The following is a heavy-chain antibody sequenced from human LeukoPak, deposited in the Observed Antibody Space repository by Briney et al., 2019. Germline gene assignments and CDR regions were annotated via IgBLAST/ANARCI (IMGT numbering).Heavy chain of an antibody. D-gene: IGHD3-22*01. CDR3: ATDSSGYRGAFDI. CDR2: IYYSGST. Sequence: SETLSLTCTVSGGSISSYYWSWIRQPPGKGLEWIGYIYYSGSTNYNPSLKSRVTISVDTSKNQFSLKLSSVTAADTAVYYCATDSSGYRGAFDIWGQGTMVTVSS. J-gene: IGHJ3*02. CDR1: GGSISSYY. V-gene: IGHV4-59*08.